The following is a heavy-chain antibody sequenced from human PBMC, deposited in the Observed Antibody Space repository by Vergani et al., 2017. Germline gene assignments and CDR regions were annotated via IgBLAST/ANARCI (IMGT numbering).Heavy chain of an antibody. J-gene: IGHJ6*03. CDR1: GGSISSSSYY. D-gene: IGHD2-2*01. CDR3: ARQFIGYCSRTSCPYYYYYYIDV. Sequence: QLQLQESGPGLVKPSETLSLTCTVSGGSISSSSYYWGWIRQPPGKGLEWIGSIYYSGSTYYNPSLKSRVTISVDTSKNQFSLKLSSVTAADTSVYYRARQFIGYCSRTSCPYYYYYYIDVWHKGTIVIVSS. V-gene: IGHV4-39*01. CDR2: IYYSGST.